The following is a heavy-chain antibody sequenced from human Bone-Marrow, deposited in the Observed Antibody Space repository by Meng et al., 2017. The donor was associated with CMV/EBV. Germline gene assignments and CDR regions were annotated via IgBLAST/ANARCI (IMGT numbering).Heavy chain of an antibody. CDR1: GFTFSSYG. J-gene: IGHJ4*02. Sequence: GESLKIPCAASGFTFSSYGMHWVRQAPGKGLEWVAVIWYDGSNKYYADSVKGRFTISRDNSKNTLYLQMNSLRAEDTAVYYCAKGGYSGYRSADYWGQGTLVTVSS. V-gene: IGHV3-33*06. D-gene: IGHD5-12*01. CDR2: IWYDGSNK. CDR3: AKGGYSGYRSADY.